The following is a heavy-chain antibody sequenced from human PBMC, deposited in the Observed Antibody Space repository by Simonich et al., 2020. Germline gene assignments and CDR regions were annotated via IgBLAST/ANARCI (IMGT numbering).Heavy chain of an antibody. CDR3: ARGLRVAAAGTAFQH. D-gene: IGHD6-13*01. CDR1: GGSFSGYY. CDR2: INHRAST. Sequence: QVQLQQWGAGLLKPSETLSLTCAVYGGSFSGYYWSWIRQPPGKGLEWIGEINHRASTNYNPSHKSRVTISVDTSKNQFSLKLSSVTAADTAVYYCARGLRVAAAGTAFQHWGQGTLVTVSS. V-gene: IGHV4-34*01. J-gene: IGHJ1*01.